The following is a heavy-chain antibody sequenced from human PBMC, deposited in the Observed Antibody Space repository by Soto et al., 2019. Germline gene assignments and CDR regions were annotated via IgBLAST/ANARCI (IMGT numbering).Heavy chain of an antibody. D-gene: IGHD3-10*01. V-gene: IGHV4-31*03. CDR1: GGSIISGDYY. J-gene: IGHJ3*02. CDR2: ISYSGST. CDR3: ARAPFYYGSGSSPPDAFDI. Sequence: QVQLLESGPRLVKPSQTLSLTCTVSGGSIISGDYYWSWIRQHPGKGLEWIGYISYSGSTYYNPSLRSRVITSVDTSQNQFSLKLSSVTAADTAVYYCARAPFYYGSGSSPPDAFDIWGQGTVVTVSS.